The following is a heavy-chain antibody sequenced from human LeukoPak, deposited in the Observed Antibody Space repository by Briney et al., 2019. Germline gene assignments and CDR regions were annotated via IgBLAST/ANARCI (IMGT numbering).Heavy chain of an antibody. CDR1: GSTFSRYS. J-gene: IGHJ4*02. Sequence: GGSLRISCGASGSTFSRYSMNWVRQAPGKGLEWVSYIGSSGNYIYYADSVKGRFTISRDNAQNSLYLQMISLRGEDTAVYYCARDLPQGATTNTNGYFDYWGQGALVTVSS. D-gene: IGHD2-8*01. CDR2: IGSSGNYI. V-gene: IGHV3-21*04. CDR3: ARDLPQGATTNTNGYFDY.